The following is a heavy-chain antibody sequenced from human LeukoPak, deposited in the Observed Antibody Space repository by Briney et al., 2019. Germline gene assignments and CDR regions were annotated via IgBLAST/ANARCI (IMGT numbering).Heavy chain of an antibody. Sequence: GGPLRLSCAASGFTFDDYAMHWVRQAPGKGLEWVSLIHGVRGGTYYADSVKGRFTISRDNSKNSLYLQMNSLRTEDTALYYCAKVAVHYYDSSGINAGGGYWGQGTLVTV. J-gene: IGHJ4*02. CDR3: AKVAVHYYDSSGINAGGGY. V-gene: IGHV3-43*02. CDR1: GFTFDDYA. CDR2: IHGVRGGT. D-gene: IGHD3-22*01.